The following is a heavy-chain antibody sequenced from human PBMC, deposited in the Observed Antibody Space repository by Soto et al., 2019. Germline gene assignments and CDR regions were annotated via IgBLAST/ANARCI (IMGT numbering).Heavy chain of an antibody. Sequence: TLSLTCTVSGGSISSGGYYWSWIRQHPGKGLEWIGYIYYSGSTYYNPSLKSRVTISVDTSKNQFSLKLSSVTAADTAVYYCARDPLYDSSGYYVGGGMDVWGRGTTVTVSS. D-gene: IGHD3-22*01. J-gene: IGHJ6*02. CDR3: ARDPLYDSSGYYVGGGMDV. CDR1: GGSISSGGYY. V-gene: IGHV4-31*03. CDR2: IYYSGST.